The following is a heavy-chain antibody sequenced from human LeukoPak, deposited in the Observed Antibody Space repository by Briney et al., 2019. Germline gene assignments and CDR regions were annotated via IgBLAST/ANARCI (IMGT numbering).Heavy chain of an antibody. Sequence: ASVKVSCKASGYTFTGYYMHWVRQAPGQGLGWMGWINPNRGGTNYAQKFQGKVTMTRDTSISTAYMELSRLRSDDTAVYYCARDAGGSKGAWFDPWGQGTLVTVSS. CDR1: GYTFTGYY. CDR3: ARDAGGSKGAWFDP. V-gene: IGHV1-2*02. D-gene: IGHD1-26*01. CDR2: INPNRGGT. J-gene: IGHJ5*02.